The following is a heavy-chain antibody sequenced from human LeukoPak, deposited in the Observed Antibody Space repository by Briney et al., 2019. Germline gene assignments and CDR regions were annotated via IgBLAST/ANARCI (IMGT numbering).Heavy chain of an antibody. CDR1: GFTVSSNY. J-gene: IGHJ4*02. D-gene: IGHD3-10*01. CDR3: AREDFYGSGSYLDY. V-gene: IGHV3-53*01. CDR2: IYSGGST. Sequence: PGGSLRLSCAASGFTVSSNYMSWVRQAPGKGLEWASVIYSGGSTYYADSVKGRFTISTDTSKNTLYLQMNSLRAEDTAVYYCAREDFYGSGSYLDYWGQGTLVTVSS.